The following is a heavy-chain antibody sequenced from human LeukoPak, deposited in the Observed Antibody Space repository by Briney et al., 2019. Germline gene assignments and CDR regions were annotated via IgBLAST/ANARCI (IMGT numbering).Heavy chain of an antibody. CDR1: GGTFSSYA. J-gene: IGHJ4*02. Sequence: SVKVSCKASGGTFSSYAISWVRQAPGQGLEWMGGIIPIFGTANYAQKFQGRVTITTDESTSTAYMELSSLRSEDTAVYYCARGPLTYYYDSSGYQKTTGYDYWGQGTLVTVSS. CDR2: IIPIFGTA. D-gene: IGHD3-22*01. V-gene: IGHV1-69*05. CDR3: ARGPLTYYYDSSGYQKTTGYDY.